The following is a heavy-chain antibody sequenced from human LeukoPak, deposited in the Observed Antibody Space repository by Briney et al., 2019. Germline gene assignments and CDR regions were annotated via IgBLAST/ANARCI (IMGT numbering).Heavy chain of an antibody. CDR1: GGSFSGYY. CDR3: ARRAAAGSGFDP. CDR2: INHSGST. J-gene: IGHJ5*02. Sequence: SETLSLTCAVYGGSFSGYYWSWIRQPPGKGLEWIGEINHSGSTNYNPSLKSRVTISVDTSKNQFSLKLSSVTAADAAVYYCARRAAAGSGFDPWGQGTLVTVSS. D-gene: IGHD6-13*01. V-gene: IGHV4-34*01.